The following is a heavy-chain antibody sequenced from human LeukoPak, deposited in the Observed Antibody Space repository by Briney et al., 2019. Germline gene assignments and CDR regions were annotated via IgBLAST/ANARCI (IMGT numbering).Heavy chain of an antibody. V-gene: IGHV3-7*01. D-gene: IGHD5-12*01. J-gene: IGHJ4*02. Sequence: PGGSLRLSCAASGFTFSSYWMSWVRQAPGKGLQSGAYISQDVSHKYYVDSVKGRFTISRDNAKNSLHLEMNSLRAEDTALYYCARVGYNGWNFENWGQGTLVTVSS. CDR1: GFTFSSYW. CDR2: ISQDVSHK. CDR3: ARVGYNGWNFEN.